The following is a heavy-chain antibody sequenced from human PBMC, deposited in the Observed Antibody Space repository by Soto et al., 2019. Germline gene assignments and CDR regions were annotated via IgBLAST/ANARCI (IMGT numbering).Heavy chain of an antibody. J-gene: IGHJ6*02. CDR3: ARPRIAVAGGMDV. CDR2: IIPIFGTA. D-gene: IGHD6-19*01. Sequence: ASVKVSCKASGCTFSSYAISWVRQAPGQGLEWMGGIIPIFGTANYAQKFQGRVTITADESTSTAYMELSSLRSEDTAVYYFARPRIAVAGGMDVWGQGTTVTGSS. V-gene: IGHV1-69*13. CDR1: GCTFSSYA.